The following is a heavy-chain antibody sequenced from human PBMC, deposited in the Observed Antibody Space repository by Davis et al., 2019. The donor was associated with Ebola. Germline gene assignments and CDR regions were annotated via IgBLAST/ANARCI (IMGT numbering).Heavy chain of an antibody. D-gene: IGHD2-2*01. J-gene: IGHJ5*02. V-gene: IGHV3-23*01. CDR1: GFTFSSYA. CDR3: AKVFGVPAAINWFDP. CDR2: ISGSGGST. Sequence: GESLKISCAASGFTFSSYAMSWVRQAPGKGLEWVSAISGSGGSTYYADSVKGRFTISRDNSKNTLDLQMNSLRAEDTAVYYCAKVFGVPAAINWFDPWGQGTLVTVSS.